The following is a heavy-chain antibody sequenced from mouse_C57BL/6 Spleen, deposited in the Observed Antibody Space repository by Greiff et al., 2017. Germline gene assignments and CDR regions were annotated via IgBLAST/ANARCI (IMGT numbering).Heavy chain of an antibody. J-gene: IGHJ3*01. V-gene: IGHV1-82*01. CDR3: EREYGGRYGFGY. CDR1: GYAFSSSW. CDR2: IYPGGGDT. Sequence: QVQLQQSGPELVKPGASVKLSCKASGYAFSSSWMNWVKQRPGKGLEWIGRIYPGGGDTNYTGKFKGQATLTADKSSSTAYLQLSSLTSEDSAVYLWEREYGGRYGFGYWGQGTVGTVSA. D-gene: IGHD1-1*01.